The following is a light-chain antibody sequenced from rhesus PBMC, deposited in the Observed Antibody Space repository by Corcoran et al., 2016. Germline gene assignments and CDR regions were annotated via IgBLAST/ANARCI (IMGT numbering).Light chain of an antibody. CDR1: QGIVSY. V-gene: IGKV1-25*02. J-gene: IGKJ4*01. CDR2: FST. CDR3: QQYYSLPPT. Sequence: DIQMTQSPSSVSASVGDRVTITCRASQGIVSYLAWYQQKPGKAPNLLFFFSTTLQGGVPSRFSGSGSGTEFTLTINSLQPEDFATYYWQQYYSLPPTFAGGTKVEI.